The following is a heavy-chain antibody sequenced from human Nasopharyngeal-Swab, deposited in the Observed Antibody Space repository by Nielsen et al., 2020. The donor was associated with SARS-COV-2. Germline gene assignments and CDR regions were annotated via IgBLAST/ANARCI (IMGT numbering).Heavy chain of an antibody. Sequence: SETLSLTCTVSGGSISSYYWSWIRQPPGKGLEWIGYIYYSGSTNYNPSLKSRVTISVDTSKNQFSLKLSSVTAADTAAYYCARDLGYDTDYWGQGTLVTVSS. CDR1: GGSISSYY. D-gene: IGHD3-22*01. CDR2: IYYSGST. J-gene: IGHJ4*02. V-gene: IGHV4-59*12. CDR3: ARDLGYDTDY.